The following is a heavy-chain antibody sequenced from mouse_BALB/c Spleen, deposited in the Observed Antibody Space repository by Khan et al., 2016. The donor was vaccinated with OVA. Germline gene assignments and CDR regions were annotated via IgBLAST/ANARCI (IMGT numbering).Heavy chain of an antibody. CDR1: GYSFTTYY. CDR3: ARHGSTSWFGY. D-gene: IGHD1-1*01. Sequence: VQLQQSGPELMKPGASVKISCKASGYSFTTYYIHWVKQSHAKTLEWIGDIITFNGGSTYNQKFKGKATLTVDKSSSTAYMQLSSLTSEDSAVYYCARHGSTSWFGYWGQGTLVTVSA. CDR2: IITFNGGS. J-gene: IGHJ3*01. V-gene: IGHV1-31*01.